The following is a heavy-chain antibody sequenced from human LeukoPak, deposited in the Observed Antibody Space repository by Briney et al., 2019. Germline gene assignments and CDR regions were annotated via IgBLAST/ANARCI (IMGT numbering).Heavy chain of an antibody. D-gene: IGHD2-2*01. CDR1: GGSFSGYY. J-gene: IGHJ6*03. CDR2: INNSGST. V-gene: IGHV4-34*01. CDR3: ARGSGYCSSTSCAPGLRYMDV. Sequence: SETLSLTCAVYGGSFSGYYWSWIRQPPGKGLEWIGEINNSGSTNYNPSLKSRVTISVDTSKNQFSLKLSSVTAAETAVYYCARGSGYCSSTSCAPGLRYMDVWGKGTTVTVSS.